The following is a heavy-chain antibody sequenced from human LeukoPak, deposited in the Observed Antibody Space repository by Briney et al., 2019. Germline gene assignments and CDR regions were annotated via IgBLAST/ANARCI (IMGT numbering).Heavy chain of an antibody. J-gene: IGHJ4*02. Sequence: PGGSLRLSCAASGFTFSRYWTSWVRQAPGKGLEWVANIKQDGSEKYYVDSVKGRFTISRDNARNSLYLQMNSLRAEDTAVYYCARLDDLFDYWGQGSLVTVSS. CDR2: IKQDGSEK. CDR3: ARLDDLFDY. CDR1: GFTFSRYW. V-gene: IGHV3-7*01.